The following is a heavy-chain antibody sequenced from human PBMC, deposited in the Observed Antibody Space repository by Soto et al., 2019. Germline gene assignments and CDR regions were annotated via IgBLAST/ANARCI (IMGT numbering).Heavy chain of an antibody. J-gene: IGHJ4*02. CDR1: GGTFSSYI. CDR2: IIPILGIA. D-gene: IGHD1-26*01. V-gene: IGHV1-69*02. CDR3: ARFPQTAIVGAAYFDY. Sequence: QVQLVQSGAEVKKPGSSVKVCCKASGGTFSSYIISWVRQAPGQGLEWMGRIIPILGIANYAQKFQGRVTTTADKSTSTAYMELSSLRSEDTAVYYCARFPQTAIVGAAYFDYWGQGTLVTVSS.